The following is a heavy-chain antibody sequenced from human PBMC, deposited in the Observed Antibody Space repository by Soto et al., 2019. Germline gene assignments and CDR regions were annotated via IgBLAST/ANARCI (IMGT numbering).Heavy chain of an antibody. J-gene: IGHJ4*02. CDR2: ISWNSGSI. V-gene: IGHV3-9*01. CDR1: GFTFDDYA. Sequence: EVQLVESGGGLVQPGRSLRLSCEASGFTFDDYAMHWVRQAPGKGLEWVSGISWNSGSIGYADSVKGRFTISRDNAKNSLYLQMKSLRAEETALYYCAKDNGSGTRVVAAPSPLADWGQGTLVTVSA. CDR3: AKDNGSGTRVVAAPSPLAD. D-gene: IGHD2-15*01.